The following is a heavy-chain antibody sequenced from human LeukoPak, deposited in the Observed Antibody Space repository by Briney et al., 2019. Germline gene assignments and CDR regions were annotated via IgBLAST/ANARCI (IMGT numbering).Heavy chain of an antibody. Sequence: SETLSLTCSVSGGSISSYYWSWIRQPPGKGLEWIGEINHSGSTNYNPSLKSRVTISVDTSKNQFSLKLSSVTAADTAVYYCARHSRHYYGSGSSGPIRKNWFDPWGQGTLVTVSS. J-gene: IGHJ5*02. CDR1: GGSISSYY. V-gene: IGHV4-34*01. CDR2: INHSGST. D-gene: IGHD3-10*01. CDR3: ARHSRHYYGSGSSGPIRKNWFDP.